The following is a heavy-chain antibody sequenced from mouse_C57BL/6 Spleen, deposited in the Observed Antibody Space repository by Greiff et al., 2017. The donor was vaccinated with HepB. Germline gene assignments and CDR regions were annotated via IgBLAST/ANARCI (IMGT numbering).Heavy chain of an antibody. V-gene: IGHV1-69*01. J-gene: IGHJ2*01. Sequence: QVQLQQSGAELVMPGASVKLSCKASGYTFTSYWMHWVKQRPGQGLEWIGEIDPSDSYTNYNQKFKGKSTLTVDKSSRTAYMQLSSLTSEDSAVYDCARSNGYDRGFDYWGQGTTLTVSS. CDR1: GYTFTSYW. D-gene: IGHD2-2*01. CDR3: ARSNGYDRGFDY. CDR2: IDPSDSYT.